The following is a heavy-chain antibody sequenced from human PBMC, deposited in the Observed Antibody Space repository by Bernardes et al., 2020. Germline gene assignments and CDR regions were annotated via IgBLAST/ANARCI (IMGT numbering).Heavy chain of an antibody. CDR2: IKSKTDGGTT. CDR3: TTEATYYDFWSGYLATLYYFDY. J-gene: IGHJ4*02. Sequence: GGSLRVCCAASGFTFSNAWMNWVRQAPGKGLEWVGRIKSKTDGGTTDYAAPVKGRFTISRDDSKNTLYLQMNSLKTEDTAVYYCTTEATYYDFWSGYLATLYYFDYWGQGTLVTVSS. V-gene: IGHV3-15*07. CDR1: GFTFSNAW. D-gene: IGHD3-3*01.